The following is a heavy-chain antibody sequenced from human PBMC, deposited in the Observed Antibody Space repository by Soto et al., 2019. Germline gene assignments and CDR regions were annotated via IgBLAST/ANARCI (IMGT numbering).Heavy chain of an antibody. J-gene: IGHJ6*02. D-gene: IGHD3-3*01. CDR2: ISSSSSYT. Sequence: GGSLRLSCAASGFTFSDYYMSWIRQAPGKGLEWVSYISSSSSYTNYADSVKGRLTISRDNAKNSLYLQMNSLRAEDTAVYYCARDYYDFWSGPTHIYYGMDVWGQGTTVTVSS. V-gene: IGHV3-11*06. CDR1: GFTFSDYY. CDR3: ARDYYDFWSGPTHIYYGMDV.